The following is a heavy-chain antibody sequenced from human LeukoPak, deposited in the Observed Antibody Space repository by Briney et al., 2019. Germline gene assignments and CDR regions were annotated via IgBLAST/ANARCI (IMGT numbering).Heavy chain of an antibody. J-gene: IGHJ4*02. CDR3: ARAYCSSTRCSYYFDS. D-gene: IGHD2-2*01. V-gene: IGHV3-21*01. CDR2: FTSSSSSI. CDR1: GFTFSAYT. Sequence: GGSLRLSCAASGFTFSAYTMSWVRQAPGKGLEWVSSFTSSSSSIYYADSVKGRFTISRDNAKNSLYLQMNSLRAEDTAVYYCARAYCSSTRCSYYFDSWGQGTLVTVSS.